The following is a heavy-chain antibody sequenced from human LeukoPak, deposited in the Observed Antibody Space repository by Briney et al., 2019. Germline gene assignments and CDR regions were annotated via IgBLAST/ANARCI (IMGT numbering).Heavy chain of an antibody. Sequence: ASVKVSCKASGYTFTSYGISWVRQAPGQGLEWMGWISAYNGNTNYAQKLQGRITMTTDTSTSTVYMELRSLRSDDTAMYYCATELYYDSSGSHYWGQGTLVTVSS. CDR1: GYTFTSYG. CDR2: ISAYNGNT. J-gene: IGHJ4*02. CDR3: ATELYYDSSGSHY. D-gene: IGHD3-22*01. V-gene: IGHV1-18*01.